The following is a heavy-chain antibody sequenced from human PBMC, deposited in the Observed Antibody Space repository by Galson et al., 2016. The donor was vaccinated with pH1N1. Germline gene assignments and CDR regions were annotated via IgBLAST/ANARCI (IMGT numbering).Heavy chain of an antibody. CDR1: GYTFTTYG. J-gene: IGHJ4*02. D-gene: IGHD2-15*01. V-gene: IGHV1-18*01. Sequence: SCKASGYTFTTYGIDWVRQAPGQGLEWMGWISTYTGNAKYAQKFQGRLTLTTDPFTNIAYMDLGSLTSDDTATYFCASRRMLECSAGSCYLDSWGQGTLVTVSS. CDR2: ISTYTGNA. CDR3: ASRRMLECSAGSCYLDS.